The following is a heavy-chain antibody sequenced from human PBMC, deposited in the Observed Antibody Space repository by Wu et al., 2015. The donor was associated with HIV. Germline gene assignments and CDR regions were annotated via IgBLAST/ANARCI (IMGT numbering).Heavy chain of an antibody. V-gene: IGHV1-69*18. CDR2: IIPIFGTA. CDR1: GYRFIYYY. D-gene: IGHD2-8*01. J-gene: IGHJ5*02. Sequence: QVQLVQSGAEVTKPGASVKVSCKATGYRFIYYYIHWVRQAPGQGLEWMGRIIPIFGTANYAQKFQGRVTITADESTSTAYMELSSLRSEDTAVYYCARNGDNWFDPWGQGTLVTVSS. CDR3: ARNGDNWFDP.